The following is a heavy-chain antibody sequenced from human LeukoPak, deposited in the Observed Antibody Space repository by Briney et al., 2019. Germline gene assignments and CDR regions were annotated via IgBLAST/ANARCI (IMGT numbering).Heavy chain of an antibody. V-gene: IGHV4-59*01. CDR2: IESSGYT. J-gene: IGHJ5*02. Sequence: SETLSLACTVSGDSITAYYWSWIRQSPGKGLEWIGYIESSGYTSYNPSLKSRVTFSVDTSKNQLSLRLRSVTAADTALFCARDHKSGYAGEGLDPWGQGTLVTVSS. D-gene: IGHD5-12*01. CDR1: GDSITAYY. CDR3: ARDHKSGYAGEGLDP.